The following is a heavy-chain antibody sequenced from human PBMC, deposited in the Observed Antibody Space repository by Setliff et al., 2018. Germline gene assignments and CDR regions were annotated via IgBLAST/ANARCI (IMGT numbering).Heavy chain of an antibody. CDR2: VFFSGDT. V-gene: IGHV4-59*01. CDR3: ARGGVTAVWDLTD. J-gene: IGHJ4*02. D-gene: IGHD2-21*02. Sequence: SETLSLTCTVSGDSINDYYWSWIRQPPGKGLEWIGYVFFSGDTDYNPSLGSRVTISLDRSKTQFSLKLSSVTAADTAVYYCARGGVTAVWDLTDWGQGTLVTVSS. CDR1: GDSINDYY.